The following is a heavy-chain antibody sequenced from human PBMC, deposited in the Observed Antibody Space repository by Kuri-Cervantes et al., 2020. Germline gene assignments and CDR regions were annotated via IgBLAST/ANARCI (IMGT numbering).Heavy chain of an antibody. CDR3: AKELSNRRPFDV. Sequence: GESLKISCAASGFTFSSYGMHWVRQAPGKGLEWVAVISYDGSNKYYADSVKGRFTISRDNSKNTLDLQVNSLRAEDTAIYYCAKELSNRRPFDVWGQGTMVTVSS. J-gene: IGHJ3*01. CDR1: GFTFSSYG. D-gene: IGHD6-6*01. CDR2: ISYDGSNK. V-gene: IGHV3-30*18.